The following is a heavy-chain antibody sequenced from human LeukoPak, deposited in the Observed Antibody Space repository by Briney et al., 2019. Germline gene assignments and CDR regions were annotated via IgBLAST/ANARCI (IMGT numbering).Heavy chain of an antibody. D-gene: IGHD5-12*01. J-gene: IGHJ4*02. CDR1: GFTVSSNY. CDR3: ARDHLETYSGWGGAYYFDY. V-gene: IGHV3-53*01. CDR2: IYSGGST. Sequence: LSGGSLRLSCAAPGFTVSSNYMSWVRQAPGKGLEWVSVIYSGGSTYYADSVKGRFTISRDNSKNTLYLQMNSLRAEDTAVYYCARDHLETYSGWGGAYYFDYWGQGTLVTVSS.